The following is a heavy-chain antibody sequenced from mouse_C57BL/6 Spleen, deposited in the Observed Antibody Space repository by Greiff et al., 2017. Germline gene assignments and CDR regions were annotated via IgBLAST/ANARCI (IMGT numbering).Heavy chain of an antibody. CDR1: GFTFSSYA. J-gene: IGHJ2*01. V-gene: IGHV5-4*01. Sequence: EVQLVESGGGLVKPGGSLKLSCAASGFTFSSYAMSWVRQTPEKRLEWVATISDGGSYTYYPDNVKGRFTISRDNAKNNLYLQMSHLKSEDTAMYYCARDPDDGYFDYWGQGTTLTVSS. CDR2: ISDGGSYT. D-gene: IGHD2-3*01. CDR3: ARDPDDGYFDY.